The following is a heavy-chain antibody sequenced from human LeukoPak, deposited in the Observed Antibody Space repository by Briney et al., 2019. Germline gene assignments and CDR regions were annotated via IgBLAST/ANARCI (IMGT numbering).Heavy chain of an antibody. D-gene: IGHD3-10*01. Sequence: SETLSLTCTVPGGSISSSSYYWGWIRQPPGKGLEWIGSIYYSGSTYYNPSLKSRVTISVDTSKNQFSLKLSPVTAADTAVYYCARRSTMVRGVTQDSDYWGQGTLVTVSS. CDR2: IYYSGST. V-gene: IGHV4-39*01. CDR3: ARRSTMVRGVTQDSDY. J-gene: IGHJ4*02. CDR1: GGSISSSSYY.